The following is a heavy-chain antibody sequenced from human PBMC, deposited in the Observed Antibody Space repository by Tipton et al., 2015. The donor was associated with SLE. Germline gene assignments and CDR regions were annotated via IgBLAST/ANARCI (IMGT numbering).Heavy chain of an antibody. CDR2: IYTSGST. CDR3: ARGFRSITCLDY. CDR1: GFSFSSYY. D-gene: IGHD2-2*01. Sequence: TLSLTCTVSGFSFSSYYWSWIRQPAGKGLEWIGRIYTSGSTNYNPSLKSRVTISVDTSKNQFSLKLTSVTAADTAVYYCARGFRSITCLDYWGQGTLVTVSS. J-gene: IGHJ4*02. V-gene: IGHV4-4*07.